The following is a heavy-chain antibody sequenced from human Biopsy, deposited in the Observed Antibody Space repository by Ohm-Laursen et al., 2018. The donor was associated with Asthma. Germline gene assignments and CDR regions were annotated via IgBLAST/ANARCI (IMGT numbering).Heavy chain of an antibody. J-gene: IGHJ6*02. D-gene: IGHD3-10*01. V-gene: IGHV1-18*01. CDR1: GYTFNSAG. Sequence: SVKVSCKPSGYTFNSAGITWVRQAPGQGLEWMGWISVYNGNTRVAQKLQDRVTVITDTSTSTAYMELRSLRSDDTAVYFCARAVDYSHYYGIDVWGQGTTVTVS. CDR3: ARAVDYSHYYGIDV. CDR2: ISVYNGNT.